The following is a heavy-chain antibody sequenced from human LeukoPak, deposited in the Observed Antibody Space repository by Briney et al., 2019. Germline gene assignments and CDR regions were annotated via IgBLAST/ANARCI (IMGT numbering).Heavy chain of an antibody. CDR1: GYTFTSYY. CDR3: ARGWIDWNYAGGWFDP. D-gene: IGHD1-7*01. CDR2: INPSGGST. Sequence: ASVKVSCKASGYTFTSYYMHWVRQAPGQGLEWMGIINPSGGSTSYAQKFQGRVTMTRDTSTSTVYMELGSLRSEDTAVYYCARGWIDWNYAGGWFDPWGQGTLVTVSS. J-gene: IGHJ5*02. V-gene: IGHV1-46*01.